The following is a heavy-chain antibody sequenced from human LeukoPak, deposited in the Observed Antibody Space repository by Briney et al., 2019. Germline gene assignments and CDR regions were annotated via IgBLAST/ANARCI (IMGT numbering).Heavy chain of an antibody. V-gene: IGHV3-48*02. CDR1: GFTFSSYS. D-gene: IGHD1-1*01. Sequence: QTGGSLRLSCTASGFTFSSYSTNWVRQTPGKGLEWVSFISSGGSTIYYADSVKGRFTISRDNAKNSLYLQLSSLRDEDTAVYYCARDCRLNCARQPGFDSWGQGTLVTVSS. J-gene: IGHJ5*01. CDR3: ARDCRLNCARQPGFDS. CDR2: ISSGGSTI.